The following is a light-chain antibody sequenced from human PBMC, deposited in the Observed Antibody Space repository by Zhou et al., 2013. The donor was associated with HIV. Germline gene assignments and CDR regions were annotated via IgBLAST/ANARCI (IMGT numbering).Light chain of an antibody. J-gene: IGKJ4*01. V-gene: IGKV2-28*01. Sequence: EIVMTQSPPTLLVTPGEAAAISCRSSQSLLHSNGYSYVDWYLQKPGRSPQLLIYLGSTRAAGVPDRFSGSGSGTDFTLNISRVEAEDVGIYYCMQARQTPLTFGGGTKVDIK. CDR3: MQARQTPLT. CDR1: QSLLHSNGYSY. CDR2: LGS.